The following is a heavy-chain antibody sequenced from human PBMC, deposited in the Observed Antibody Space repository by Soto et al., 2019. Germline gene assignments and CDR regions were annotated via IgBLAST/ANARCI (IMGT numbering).Heavy chain of an antibody. V-gene: IGHV5-51*01. CDR1: GYSFTSYW. CDR2: IYPGDSDT. CDR3: ARCDGGYFTDYYYYYGMDV. Sequence: GESLKISCKGSGYSFTSYWIGWVRQMPGKGLEWMGIIYPGDSDTRYSPSFQGQVTISADKSISTAYLQWSSLKASDTAMYYCARCDGGYFTDYYYYYGMDVWGQGTTVTVSS. J-gene: IGHJ6*02. D-gene: IGHD5-12*01.